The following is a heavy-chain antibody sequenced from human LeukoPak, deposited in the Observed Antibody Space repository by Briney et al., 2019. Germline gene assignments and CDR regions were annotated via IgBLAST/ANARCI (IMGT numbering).Heavy chain of an antibody. CDR3: ARPYYYDSRIDP. CDR2: MYYSGST. J-gene: IGHJ5*02. V-gene: IGHV4-30-4*01. CDR1: GGSISSGDYY. Sequence: TLSLTCTVSGGSISSGDYYWSWIRQPPGKGLEWIAYMYYSGSTYYNPSLKSRVTMSADTSKNQLSLKLSSVTAADTAVYYCARPYYYDSRIDPWGQGILVTVSS. D-gene: IGHD3-22*01.